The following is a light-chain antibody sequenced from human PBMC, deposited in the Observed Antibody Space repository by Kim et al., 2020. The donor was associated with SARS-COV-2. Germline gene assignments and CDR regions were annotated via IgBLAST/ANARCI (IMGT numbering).Light chain of an antibody. CDR1: QSVGTY. Sequence: ETVLTQSPATLSLSPGERATLSCRASQSVGTYLAWYQQRPGQAPRLLMYDASTRATGIPARFSGSGSGTDFTLTISSLEAEDFAIYYCQQRLNWPLTFGGGTKVYIK. CDR3: QQRLNWPLT. V-gene: IGKV3-11*01. J-gene: IGKJ4*01. CDR2: DAS.